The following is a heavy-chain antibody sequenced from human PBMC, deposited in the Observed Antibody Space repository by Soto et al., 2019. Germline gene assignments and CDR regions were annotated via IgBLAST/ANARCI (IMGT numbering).Heavy chain of an antibody. CDR2: IRSKAYGGTT. V-gene: IGHV3-49*03. D-gene: IGHD6-6*01. Sequence: GGSLRLSCTASGFTFGDYAMSWFRQAPGKGLEWVGFIRSKAYGGTTEYAASVKGRFTISRGDSKSIAYLQMNSLKTEDTAVYYCTRVGRSIAARPADYWGQGTLVTVSS. CDR1: GFTFGDYA. J-gene: IGHJ4*02. CDR3: TRVGRSIAARPADY.